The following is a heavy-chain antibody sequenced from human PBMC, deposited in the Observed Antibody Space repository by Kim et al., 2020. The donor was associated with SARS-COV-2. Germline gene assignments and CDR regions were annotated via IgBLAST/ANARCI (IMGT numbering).Heavy chain of an antibody. CDR3: ARDFDI. J-gene: IGHJ3*02. CDR1: GFTFSRYW. V-gene: IGHV3-7*01. Sequence: GGSLRLSCVASGFTFSRYWMSWVRQAPGKGLEWVANIKEDGSAKYYVDSVKGRFAISRDNARNSLYLQVNRLRAEDTAIYYCARDFDIWGQGTVVTVSS. CDR2: IKEDGSAK.